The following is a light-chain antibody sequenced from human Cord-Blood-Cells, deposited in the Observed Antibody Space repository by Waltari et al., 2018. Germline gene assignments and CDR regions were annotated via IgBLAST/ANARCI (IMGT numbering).Light chain of an antibody. CDR3: SSYTSISTWV. V-gene: IGLV2-14*01. Sequence: QSALTQPASVSGSPGQSITISCTGTSSDVGGYNYVSWYQQHPGKAPKLMIYVVSNRPSGVPHCFSGSKSCNAASLTIAGLQAEDEADYYCSSYTSISTWVFGGGTKLTVL. J-gene: IGLJ3*02. CDR1: SSDVGGYNY. CDR2: VVS.